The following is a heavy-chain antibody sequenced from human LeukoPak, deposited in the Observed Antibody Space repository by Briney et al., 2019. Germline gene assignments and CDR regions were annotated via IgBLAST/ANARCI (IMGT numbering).Heavy chain of an antibody. D-gene: IGHD6-13*01. CDR1: GFTFSGCA. V-gene: IGHV3-23*01. J-gene: IGHJ4*02. Sequence: PGGSLRLSCAASGFTFSGCAMSWVRQAPGKGLEWVSAIRGSGGTTYYADSVKGRFTISRDNAKNSLYLQMNSLRAEDTAVYYCASGRLAGIHHYWGQGTLVTVSS. CDR2: IRGSGGTT. CDR3: ASGRLAGIHHY.